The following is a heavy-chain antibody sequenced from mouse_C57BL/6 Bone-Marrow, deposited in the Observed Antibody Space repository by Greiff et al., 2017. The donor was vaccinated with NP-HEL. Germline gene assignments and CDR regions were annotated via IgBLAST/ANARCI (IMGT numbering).Heavy chain of an antibody. D-gene: IGHD2-3*01. V-gene: IGHV1-61*01. CDR1: GYTFTSYW. J-gene: IGHJ2*01. CDR3: ARGRWRENFDY. Sequence: QVQLQQPGAELVRPGSSVKLSCKASGYTFTSYWMDWVKQRPGQGLEWIGNIYPSDSETHYNQKFKDKATLTVDKSSSTAYMQLSSLTSEDSAVYYGARGRWRENFDYWGQGTTLTVSS. CDR2: IYPSDSET.